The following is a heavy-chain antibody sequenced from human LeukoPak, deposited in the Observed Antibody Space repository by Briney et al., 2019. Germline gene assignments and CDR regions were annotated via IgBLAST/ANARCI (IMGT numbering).Heavy chain of an antibody. J-gene: IGHJ6*02. CDR2: IYYSGST. Sequence: PSETLSLTCTVSGGSISSYYWSWIRQPPGKGLEWIGYIYYSGSTNYNPSLKSRVTISVDTSKNQFSLKLSSVTAADTAVYYCASHYDSSGYYYPNYYYYGMDVWGQGTTVTVSS. D-gene: IGHD3-22*01. V-gene: IGHV4-59*08. CDR1: GGSISSYY. CDR3: ASHYDSSGYYYPNYYYYGMDV.